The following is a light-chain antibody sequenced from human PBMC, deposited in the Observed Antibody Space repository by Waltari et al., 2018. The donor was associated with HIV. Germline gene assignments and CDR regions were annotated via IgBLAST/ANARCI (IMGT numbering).Light chain of an antibody. J-gene: IGLJ1*01. V-gene: IGLV1-40*01. CDR3: QSYDVALGGFYL. CDR1: ASNLGTNYD. CDR2: GDY. Sequence: QSVLTQPPSVSGAPGQSVTIPCSGSASNLGTNYDVNWYQQFPGAAPKLLIFGDYNRPSGVPDRFSGSKSGTSASLAITGLQPEDEADYYCQSYDVALGGFYLFGTGTTVTVL.